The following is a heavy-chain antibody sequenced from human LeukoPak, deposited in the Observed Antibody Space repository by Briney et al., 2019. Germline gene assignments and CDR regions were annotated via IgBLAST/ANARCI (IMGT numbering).Heavy chain of an antibody. D-gene: IGHD6-13*01. CDR1: GFTFSTYA. J-gene: IGHJ3*02. CDR3: AKDLETGYSSSWYGFYAFDI. V-gene: IGHV3-23*01. Sequence: PGGSLRLSCAASGFTFSTYAMSWVRQAPGKGLEWVSAISGSGGSTYYADSVKGRFTISRDNSKNTLYLQMNSLRAEDTAVYYCAKDLETGYSSSWYGFYAFDIWGQGTMVTVSS. CDR2: ISGSGGST.